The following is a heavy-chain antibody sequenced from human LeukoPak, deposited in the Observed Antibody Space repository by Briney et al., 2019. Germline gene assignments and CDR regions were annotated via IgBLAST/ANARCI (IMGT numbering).Heavy chain of an antibody. V-gene: IGHV4-34*01. J-gene: IGHJ6*02. Sequence: SETLSLTCAVYGGSFSGYYWSWIRQPPGKGLEWIGEINHSGSTNYNPSLKSRVTISVDTSKNQFSLKLSSVTAADTAVYYCARGRFFLQNNYYYYGMDVWGQGTTVTVSS. D-gene: IGHD3-3*01. CDR3: ARGRFFLQNNYYYYGMDV. CDR1: GGSFSGYY. CDR2: INHSGST.